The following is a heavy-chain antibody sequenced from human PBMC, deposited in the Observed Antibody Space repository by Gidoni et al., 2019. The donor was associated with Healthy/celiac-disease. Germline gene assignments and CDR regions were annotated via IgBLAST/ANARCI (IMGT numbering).Heavy chain of an antibody. J-gene: IGHJ4*02. CDR2: IYHSGST. D-gene: IGHD3-10*01. Sequence: QVQLQESGPGLVKPSGTLSLPCDVSGGSISSSNWWSWVRQPPGKGLEWIGEIYHSGSTNYNPSFKSRVTISVDKSKNQFSLKLSSVTAADTAVYYCARGEGDYYGSGSYYQFDYWGQGTLVTVSS. V-gene: IGHV4-4*02. CDR3: ARGEGDYYGSGSYYQFDY. CDR1: GGSISSSNW.